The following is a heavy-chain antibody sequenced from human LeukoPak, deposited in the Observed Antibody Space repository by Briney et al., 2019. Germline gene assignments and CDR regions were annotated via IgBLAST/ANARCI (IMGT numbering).Heavy chain of an antibody. V-gene: IGHV4-39*01. CDR3: ARMGLSRSGHYYFDY. CDR2: IYYSGST. D-gene: IGHD4/OR15-4a*01. CDR1: GGSLSSSSNY. J-gene: IGHJ4*02. Sequence: SETLSLTCTVSGGSLSSSSNYWGWIRQPPGKGLEWIGRIYYSGSTSYNPSLKSRVTISVDTCKNQFSLNLSSVTAADTAVYYCARMGLSRSGHYYFDYWGQGTLVTVSS.